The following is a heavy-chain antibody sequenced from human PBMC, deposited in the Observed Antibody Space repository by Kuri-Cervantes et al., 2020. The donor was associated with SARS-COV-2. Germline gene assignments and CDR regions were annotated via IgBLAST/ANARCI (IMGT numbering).Heavy chain of an antibody. CDR1: GFTFSSYW. J-gene: IGHJ4*02. CDR3: VRDGDHWNFDY. CDR2: INPDGSYT. D-gene: IGHD1-1*01. V-gene: IGHV3-74*01. Sequence: GESLKISCAASGFTFSSYWMNWVRQAPGKGLVWVSRINPDGSYTNNADSVKGRFTLSRDNAKNMLFLQMNSLRAEDTAVYYCVRDGDHWNFDYWGQGTLVTVSS.